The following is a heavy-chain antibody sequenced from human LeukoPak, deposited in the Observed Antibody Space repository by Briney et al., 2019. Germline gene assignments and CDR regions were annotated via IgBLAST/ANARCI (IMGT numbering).Heavy chain of an antibody. J-gene: IGHJ4*02. CDR1: GGSISSHY. V-gene: IGHV4-59*11. Sequence: SETLSLTCTVSGGSISSHYWSWIRQPPGKELKWIGYIYYSGSTNYNPSLKSRVTISVDTSKNQFSLKLSSVTAADTAVYYCARGERWLQFGPFDYWGQGTLVTVSS. CDR2: IYYSGST. CDR3: ARGERWLQFGPFDY. D-gene: IGHD5-24*01.